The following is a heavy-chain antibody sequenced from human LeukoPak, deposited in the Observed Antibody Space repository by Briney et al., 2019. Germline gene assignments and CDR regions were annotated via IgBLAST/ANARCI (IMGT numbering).Heavy chain of an antibody. CDR2: ISSSSSYI. CDR3: ARDPPAPVITIFGVRNYYYMDV. D-gene: IGHD3-3*01. Sequence: TGGSLRLSCAASGFTFSSYAMSWVRQAPGKGLEWVSSISSSSSYIYYADSVKGRFTISRDNAKNSLYLQMNSLRAEDTAVYYCARDPPAPVITIFGVRNYYYMDVWGKGTTVTVSS. J-gene: IGHJ6*03. CDR1: GFTFSSYA. V-gene: IGHV3-21*01.